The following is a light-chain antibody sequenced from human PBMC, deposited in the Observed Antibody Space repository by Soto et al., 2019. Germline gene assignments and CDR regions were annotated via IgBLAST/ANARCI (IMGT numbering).Light chain of an antibody. CDR2: DAS. CDR1: QSISTY. V-gene: IGKV3-11*01. Sequence: EIVLTQSTATLSLSPGERGTLACRASQSISTYLAWYQHKPGQAPRLLISDASTRATGVPARFTGGGSGTDFTLTITSLETEDVAVYDCQQRGNWPPDFGGGTKVEI. CDR3: QQRGNWPPD. J-gene: IGKJ4*01.